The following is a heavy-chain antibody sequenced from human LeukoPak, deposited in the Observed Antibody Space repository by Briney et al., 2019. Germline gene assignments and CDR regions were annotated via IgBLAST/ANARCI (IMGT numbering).Heavy chain of an antibody. CDR2: IYTSGST. CDR1: GGSISSGSYY. CDR3: ARVNYSDSSGRPFDS. Sequence: PSQTLSLTCTVSGGSISSGSYYWPWIRQPAGKGLEWIGRIYTSGSTNYNPSLKSRVTIPMDTSKNQFSLILSSVTAADTAVYYCARVNYSDSSGRPFDSWGQGTLVTVSS. V-gene: IGHV4-61*02. D-gene: IGHD3-22*01. J-gene: IGHJ4*02.